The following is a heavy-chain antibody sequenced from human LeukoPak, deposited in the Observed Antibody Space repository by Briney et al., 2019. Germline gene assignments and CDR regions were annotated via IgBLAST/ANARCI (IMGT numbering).Heavy chain of an antibody. J-gene: IGHJ4*02. D-gene: IGHD2-2*01. CDR3: ARGGVGVYCSSTSCYAFDY. CDR1: GFTFSSYW. V-gene: IGHV3-74*01. CDR2: INSDGSST. Sequence: GGSLRLSCAASGFTFSSYWIHWVRQAPGKGLVWVSRINSDGSSTSYADSVKGRFTISRDNAKNTLYLQMNSLRAEDTAVYYCARGGVGVYCSSTSCYAFDYWGQGTLVTVSS.